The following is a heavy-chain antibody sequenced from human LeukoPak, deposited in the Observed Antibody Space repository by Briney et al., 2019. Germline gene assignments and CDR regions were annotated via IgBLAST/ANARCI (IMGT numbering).Heavy chain of an antibody. V-gene: IGHV3-30*01. J-gene: IGHJ3*02. CDR1: GFTFSSYG. CDR3: ARDCGGTIDAFDI. D-gene: IGHD2-21*01. CDR2: ISYDGSNK. Sequence: GGSLRLSCAASGFTFSSYGMHWVRQAPGKGLEWVAVISYDGSNKYYADSVKGRFTISRDNSKNTLYLQMNSLRAQDTAVYYCARDCGGTIDAFDIWGQGPMVTVP.